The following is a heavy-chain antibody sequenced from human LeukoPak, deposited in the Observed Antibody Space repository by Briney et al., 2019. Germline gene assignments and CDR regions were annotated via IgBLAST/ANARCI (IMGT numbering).Heavy chain of an antibody. CDR3: ARDGSHACLGLRRHNWFDP. Sequence: SETLSLTCTVSGGSISSSSYYWGWIRQPPGKGLEWIGGIYYSGTTNYNPSLKSRVTISVDTSKNQFSLKVSSVTAADTAVYYCARDGSHACLGLRRHNWFDPWGQGTLVTVSS. V-gene: IGHV4-39*07. D-gene: IGHD5-12*01. J-gene: IGHJ5*02. CDR1: GGSISSSSYY. CDR2: IYYSGTT.